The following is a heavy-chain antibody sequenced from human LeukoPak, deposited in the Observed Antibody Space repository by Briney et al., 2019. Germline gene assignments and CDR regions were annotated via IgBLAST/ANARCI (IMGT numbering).Heavy chain of an antibody. D-gene: IGHD1-1*01. Sequence: PSQTLSLTCTVSGGSISSGDYYWSWIRQPPGKGLEWIGYIYYSGSTYYNPSLKSRVTISVDTSKNQFSLKLSSVTAADTAVYYCARDSGSSGLRNWNDNAFDIWGQGTMVTASS. V-gene: IGHV4-30-4*01. CDR1: GGSISSGDYY. J-gene: IGHJ3*02. CDR3: ARDSGSSGLRNWNDNAFDI. CDR2: IYYSGST.